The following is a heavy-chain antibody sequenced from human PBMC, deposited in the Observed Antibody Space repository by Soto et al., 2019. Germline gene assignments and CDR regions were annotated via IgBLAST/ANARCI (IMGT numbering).Heavy chain of an antibody. Sequence: QVQLQESGPGLVKPSETLSLTCTVSGGSITSHYWTWFRQPPGKALEWIGNVHNSGSTNYNPSLKRRLTLSGDTAGNQFSLKLSSVTAADTAVYWCARQVVTGYWYFDLWGRGTLVTVSS. CDR1: GGSITSHY. CDR2: VHNSGST. V-gene: IGHV4-59*08. CDR3: ARQVVTGYWYFDL. J-gene: IGHJ2*01. D-gene: IGHD2-15*01.